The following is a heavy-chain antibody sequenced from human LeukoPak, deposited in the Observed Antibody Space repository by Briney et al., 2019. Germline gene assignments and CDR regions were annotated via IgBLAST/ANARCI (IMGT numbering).Heavy chain of an antibody. D-gene: IGHD3-3*01. CDR1: GFTFSDYY. Sequence: GGSLRLSCAASGFTFSDYYMSWIRQAPGKGLEWVSVIYSGGSTYYADSVKGRFTISRDNSKNTLYLQMNSLRAENTAVYYCARVRFLEWLESFDYWGQGTLVTVSS. CDR3: ARVRFLEWLESFDY. J-gene: IGHJ4*02. CDR2: IYSGGST. V-gene: IGHV3-66*01.